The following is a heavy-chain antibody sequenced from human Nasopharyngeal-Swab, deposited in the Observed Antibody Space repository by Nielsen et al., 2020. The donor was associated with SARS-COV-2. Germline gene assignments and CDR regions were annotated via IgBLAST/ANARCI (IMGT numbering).Heavy chain of an antibody. CDR2: INPSGGST. J-gene: IGHJ4*02. CDR1: GYTFTSHY. D-gene: IGHD2-15*01. Sequence: ASVKVSCKASGYTFTSHYMHWVRQAPGQGLEWMGIINPSGGSTSYAQKFQGRVTMTRDTSTNTVYMELSSLRSEDTAVYYCARDLPYIGWDYWGQGTLVTVSS. V-gene: IGHV1-46*01. CDR3: ARDLPYIGWDY.